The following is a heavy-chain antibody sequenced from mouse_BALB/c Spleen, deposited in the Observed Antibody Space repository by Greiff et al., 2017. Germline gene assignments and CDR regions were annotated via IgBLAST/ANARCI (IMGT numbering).Heavy chain of an antibody. D-gene: IGHD3-3*01. CDR2: IWSGGST. V-gene: IGHV2-2*01. CDR3: ARNNKGSYFDY. CDR1: GFSLTSYG. J-gene: IGHJ2*01. Sequence: VQVVESGPGLVQPSQSLSITCTVSGFSLTSYGVHWVRQSPGKGLEWLGVIWSGGSTDYNAAFISRLSISKDNSKSQVFLKMNSLQTDDTAMYYCARNNKGSYFDYWGQGTTLTVSS.